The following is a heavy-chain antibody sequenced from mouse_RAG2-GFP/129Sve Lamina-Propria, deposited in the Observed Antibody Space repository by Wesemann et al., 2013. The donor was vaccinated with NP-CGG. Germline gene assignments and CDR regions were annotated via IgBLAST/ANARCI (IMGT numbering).Heavy chain of an antibody. D-gene: IGHD1-1*01. V-gene: IGHV1-12*01. J-gene: IGHJ2*01. CDR3: ARYYDGSYHYFDY. CDR2: GNGAT. Sequence: GNGATSYNQKFKGKATLTVDKSSSTAYMQLSSLTSEDSAVYFCARYYDGSYHYFDYWGQGTTLTVSS.